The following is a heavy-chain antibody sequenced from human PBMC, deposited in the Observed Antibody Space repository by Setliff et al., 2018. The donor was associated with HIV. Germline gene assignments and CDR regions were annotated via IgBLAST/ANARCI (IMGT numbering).Heavy chain of an antibody. J-gene: IGHJ6*03. Sequence: GGSLRLSCAASGFTFSNYAMSWVRQAPGKGLEWVSAISGSGGSTYYADSVKGRFTISRDNSKNTLYLQMNSLRAEDTALYYCARGDQTGYYRTYFYYMDLWGKGTTVTVSS. D-gene: IGHD3-9*01. CDR1: GFTFSNYA. CDR3: ARGDQTGYYRTYFYYMDL. CDR2: ISGSGGST. V-gene: IGHV3-23*01.